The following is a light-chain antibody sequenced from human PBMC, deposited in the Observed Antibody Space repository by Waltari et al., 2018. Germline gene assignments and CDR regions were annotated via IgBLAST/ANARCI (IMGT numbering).Light chain of an antibody. CDR3: QSYDSSLSGSKV. CDR1: SYNIGAGYD. V-gene: IGLV1-40*01. CDR2: GNS. Sequence: QSVLTQPPSVSGAPGQRVTISCTGRSYNIGAGYDVHWYQRLPGTAPKLLIYGNSNRPSGVPDRFSGSKSGTSASLAITGLQAEDEADYYCQSYDSSLSGSKVFGTGTKVTVL. J-gene: IGLJ1*01.